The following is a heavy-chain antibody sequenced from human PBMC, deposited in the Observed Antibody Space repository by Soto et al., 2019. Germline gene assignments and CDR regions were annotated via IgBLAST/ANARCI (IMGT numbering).Heavy chain of an antibody. CDR1: EGYLSEHY. CDR2: TRNKANRYTT. V-gene: IGHV3-72*01. Sequence: LRLCYAVAEGYLSEHYLYCISKTQMKGLEWVALTRNKANRYTTQSAASAKGRFTISRDDSKNSPYLQMSSLPTEDTAVYFCGRVGDYNSWSGPDYWGQGTLVTVSS. D-gene: IGHD3-3*01. J-gene: IGHJ4*02. CDR3: GRVGDYNSWSGPDY.